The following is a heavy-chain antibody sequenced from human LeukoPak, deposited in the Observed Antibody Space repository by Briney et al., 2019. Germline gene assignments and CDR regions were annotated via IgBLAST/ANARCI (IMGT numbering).Heavy chain of an antibody. D-gene: IGHD1-26*01. CDR2: IYGSGVSI. V-gene: IGHV3-23*01. Sequence: QPGGSLRLSCVASGFTFKSYVMNWVRQAPGKGLEWLATIYGSGVSISYADSVKGRFPISRDNSNNTLYLQMNSLRAEDTAMYYCAKDLGWELPAEAYWGQGILVTVSS. CDR3: AKDLGWELPAEAY. J-gene: IGHJ4*02. CDR1: GFTFKSYV.